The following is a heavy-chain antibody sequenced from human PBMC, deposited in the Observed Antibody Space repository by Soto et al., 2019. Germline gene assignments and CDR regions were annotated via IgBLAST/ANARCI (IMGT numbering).Heavy chain of an antibody. CDR1: GGSISSGGYS. Sequence: QLQLQESGSGLVKPSQTLSLTCAVSGGSISSGGYSWSWIRQPPGKGLEWIGYIYHSGSTYYNPSLTSRVTISVDRSKNQFSRKLSSVTAADTAVYYCARAEYDYVWGSYRPYYFDYWGQGTLVTVSS. CDR3: ARAEYDYVWGSYRPYYFDY. V-gene: IGHV4-30-2*01. D-gene: IGHD3-16*02. CDR2: IYHSGST. J-gene: IGHJ4*02.